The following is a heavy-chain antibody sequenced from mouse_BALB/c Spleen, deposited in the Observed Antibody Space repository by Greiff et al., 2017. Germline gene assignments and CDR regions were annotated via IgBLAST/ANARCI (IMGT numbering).Heavy chain of an antibody. CDR2: ISSGSSTI. Sequence: EVMLVESGGGLVQPGGSRKLSCAASGFTFSSFGMHWVRQAPEKGLEWVAYISSGSSTIYYADTVKGRFTISRDNPKNTLFLQMTSLRSEDTAMYYCARDYYGSRGAMDDWGQGTSGTVAA. CDR1: GFTFSSFG. D-gene: IGHD1-1*01. V-gene: IGHV5-17*02. J-gene: IGHJ4*01. CDR3: ARDYYGSRGAMDD.